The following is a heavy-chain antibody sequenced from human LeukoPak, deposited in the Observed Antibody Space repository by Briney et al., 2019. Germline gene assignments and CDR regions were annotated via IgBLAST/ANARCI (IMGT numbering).Heavy chain of an antibody. V-gene: IGHV4-59*01. Sequence: SETLSLTCTVSGGSISSYYWSWIRQPPGKGLEWIGYIYYSGSTNYNPSLKSRVTISVDTSKNQFSLKLSSVTAADTAVYCCARVNNFWSGYPAPNWFDPWGQGTLVTVSS. CDR2: IYYSGST. CDR1: GGSISSYY. J-gene: IGHJ5*02. CDR3: ARVNNFWSGYPAPNWFDP. D-gene: IGHD3-3*01.